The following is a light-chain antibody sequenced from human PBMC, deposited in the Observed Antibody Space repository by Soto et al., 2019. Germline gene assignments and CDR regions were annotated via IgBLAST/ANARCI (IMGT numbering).Light chain of an antibody. Sequence: DIVMTQSPDSLAVSLGERATINCTSSQNVLYSSNKNYLAWFQQKPGQPPKLLIYWASTRESGVPDRFSGSGSGTDFTLTISSLQAEDVAVYYCQQYYSAPWTFGQWTKVEIK. CDR1: QNVLYSSNKNY. V-gene: IGKV4-1*01. J-gene: IGKJ1*01. CDR3: QQYYSAPWT. CDR2: WAS.